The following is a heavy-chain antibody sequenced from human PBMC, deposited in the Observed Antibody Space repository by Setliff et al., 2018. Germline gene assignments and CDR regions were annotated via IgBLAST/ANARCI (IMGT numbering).Heavy chain of an antibody. V-gene: IGHV1-2*02. Sequence: ASVKVSCKASGYSLTDYNIQWVRQAPGQGLEWMGWIRPSDGVTDYAPMFEGRVTLTTDTSINTAFMDLSRLTSDDTAVYYCAREPERFFDYWGQGSLVTGSS. CDR3: AREPERFFDY. J-gene: IGHJ4*02. D-gene: IGHD3-3*01. CDR2: IRPSDGVT. CDR1: GYSLTDYN.